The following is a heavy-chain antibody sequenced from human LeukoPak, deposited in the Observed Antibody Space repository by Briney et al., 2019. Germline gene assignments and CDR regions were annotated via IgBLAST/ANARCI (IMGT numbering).Heavy chain of an antibody. J-gene: IGHJ2*01. CDR3: ARDRAYCSGGSCYPDWYFDL. V-gene: IGHV4-34*01. D-gene: IGHD2-15*01. Sequence: SETLSLTCAVYGGSFSGYYWSWIRQPPGKGLEWIGEINHSGSTNYNPSLKSRVTISVDTSKNQFSLKLSSVTAADTAVYYCARDRAYCSGGSCYPDWYFDLWGRGTLVTVSS. CDR1: GGSFSGYY. CDR2: INHSGST.